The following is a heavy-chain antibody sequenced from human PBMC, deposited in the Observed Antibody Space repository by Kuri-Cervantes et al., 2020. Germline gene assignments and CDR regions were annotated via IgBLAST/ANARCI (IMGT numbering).Heavy chain of an antibody. Sequence: GGSLRLSCAASGFTFSRDTMNWVRQAPGKGLEWVSYISSSGSTIYYADSVKGRFTISRDNAKNSLYLQMNSLRAEDTAVYYCARDRGTTDYYYMDVWGKGTTVTVSS. J-gene: IGHJ6*03. CDR2: ISSSGSTI. CDR1: GFTFSRDT. CDR3: ARDRGTTDYYYMDV. D-gene: IGHD1-7*01. V-gene: IGHV3-48*04.